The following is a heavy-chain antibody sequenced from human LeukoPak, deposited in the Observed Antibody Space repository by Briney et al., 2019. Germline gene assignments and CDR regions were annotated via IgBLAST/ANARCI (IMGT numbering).Heavy chain of an antibody. CDR1: GFTFSSYA. D-gene: IGHD4-17*01. J-gene: IGHJ4*02. V-gene: IGHV3-48*02. CDR3: ARGETAVTSSLNY. Sequence: GGSLRLSCAASGFTFSSYAMNWVRQAPGKGLEWVSYISFSSSTVYYADSVKGRFTISRDNAMNSLYLQMNSLRDDDTAVYYCARGETAVTSSLNYWGQGTLVTVSS. CDR2: ISFSSSTV.